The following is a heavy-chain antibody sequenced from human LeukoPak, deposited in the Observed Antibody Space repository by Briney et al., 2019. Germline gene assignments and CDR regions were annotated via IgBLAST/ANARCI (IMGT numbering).Heavy chain of an antibody. CDR2: INPNSGGT. CDR1: GYTFTGYY. Sequence: ASVKVSCKASGYTFTGYYMHWVRQAPGQGLEWMGLINPNSGGTNYAQEFQGRVTMTRDRSISTAYMELSRLRSDDTAVYYCARVVAAAGTEYYYYGMDVWGRGTTVTVSS. D-gene: IGHD6-13*01. V-gene: IGHV1-2*02. J-gene: IGHJ6*02. CDR3: ARVVAAAGTEYYYYGMDV.